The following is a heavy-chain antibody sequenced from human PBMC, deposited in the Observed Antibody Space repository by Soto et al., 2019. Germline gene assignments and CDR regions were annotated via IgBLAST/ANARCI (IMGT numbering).Heavy chain of an antibody. J-gene: IGHJ3*02. V-gene: IGHV4-59*08. CDR2: IYYSGST. CDR3: ARRYSSAFDI. D-gene: IGHD6-13*01. Sequence: QVQLQESGPGLVKPSETLSLTCTVSGGSISSYYWSWIRQPPGKGLEWIGCIYYSGSTNYNPSLKMRATIAVDTSNNQFSLKLSSVTAADTAVYYCARRYSSAFDIWGQGTMVTVSS. CDR1: GGSISSYY.